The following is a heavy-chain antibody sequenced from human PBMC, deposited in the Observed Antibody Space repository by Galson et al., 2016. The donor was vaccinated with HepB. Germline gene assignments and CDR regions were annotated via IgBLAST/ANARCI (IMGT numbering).Heavy chain of an antibody. CDR3: AYNQNYGAGVYWFYGMDV. J-gene: IGHJ6*02. CDR2: ITDSGSNI. CDR1: GFRFSDYT. Sequence: SLRLSCAASGFRFSDYTLSWVRQAPGKGLEWVASITDSGSNIYYADSMKGRFTISRDNAKTSLYLQMNSLRADDTAVYYCAYNQNYGAGVYWFYGMDVWGQGTTVTVAS. V-gene: IGHV3-21*01. D-gene: IGHD3-10*01.